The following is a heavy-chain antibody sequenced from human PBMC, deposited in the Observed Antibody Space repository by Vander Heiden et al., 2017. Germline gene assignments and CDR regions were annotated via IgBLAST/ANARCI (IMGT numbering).Heavy chain of an antibody. CDR2: ISWNGGSI. Sequence: SLRLSCAASGFTFDDYAMQGKHWVRPAPGKGLEWVSGISWNGGSIGYADSVKGRFTISRDNAKNSLYLQMNGLRAEDTALYYCAKARILPYYYDSSGYAVGSFDIWGQGTMVTVSS. CDR1: GFTFDDYA. CDR3: AKARILPYYYDSSGYAVGSFDI. V-gene: IGHV3-9*01. D-gene: IGHD3-22*01. J-gene: IGHJ3*02.